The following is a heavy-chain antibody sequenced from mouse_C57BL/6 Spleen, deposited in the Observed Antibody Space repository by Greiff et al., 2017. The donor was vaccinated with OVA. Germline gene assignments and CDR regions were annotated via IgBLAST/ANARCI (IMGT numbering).Heavy chain of an antibody. CDR2: INPSSGYT. J-gene: IGHJ1*03. CDR3: ARSPCDDYDGGYWYFDV. Sequence: QVQLQQSGAELARPGASVKMSCKASGYTFTSYTMHWVKQRPGPGLEWIGYINPSSGYTKYNQKFKDKATLTADKSSSTAYMQLSSLTSEDSAVDYCARSPCDDYDGGYWYFDVWGTGTTVTVSS. CDR1: GYTFTSYT. D-gene: IGHD2-4*01. V-gene: IGHV1-4*01.